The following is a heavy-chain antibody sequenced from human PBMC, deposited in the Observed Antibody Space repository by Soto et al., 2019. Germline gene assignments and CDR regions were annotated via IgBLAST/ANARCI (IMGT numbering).Heavy chain of an antibody. Sequence: QVQLQESGPGLVKPSETLSLTCTVSGDSISVYGWNWIRQPPGKGLEWIGHIYYSGCTNSNPALKRRVTMSIDTSKSQFSLKLKSVTAADTAVYYCAGGSKYNWFDPWGQGTLVIVSS. J-gene: IGHJ5*02. CDR1: GDSISVYG. CDR3: AGGSKYNWFDP. V-gene: IGHV4-59*01. CDR2: IYYSGCT.